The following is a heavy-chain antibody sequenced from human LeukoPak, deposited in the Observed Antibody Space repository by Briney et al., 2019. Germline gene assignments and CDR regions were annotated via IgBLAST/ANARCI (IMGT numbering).Heavy chain of an antibody. CDR1: GFTFSDYY. D-gene: IGHD3-9*01. V-gene: IGHV3-11*05. Sequence: GGSLRLSCAASGFTFSDYYMSWIRQAPGQGLEWVSYISSSSSYTNYADSVKGRFTISRDNAKNSLYLQMNSLRAEDTAVYYCARGEYDILTGYYPFDYWGQGTLVTVSS. CDR3: ARGEYDILTGYYPFDY. CDR2: ISSSSSYT. J-gene: IGHJ4*02.